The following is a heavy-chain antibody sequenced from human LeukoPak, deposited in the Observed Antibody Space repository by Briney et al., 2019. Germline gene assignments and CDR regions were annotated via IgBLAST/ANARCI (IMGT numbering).Heavy chain of an antibody. CDR2: INSDGSST. CDR1: GFTFSSYW. V-gene: IGHV3-74*01. CDR3: ARVYDSSGYYFDY. Sequence: GGSLRLSCAASGFTFSSYWMHWVRQAPGKGLVWVSRINSDGSSTSYADSVKGRFTISRDNAKNTLYLQMNSLRAEDTALYYCARVYDSSGYYFDYWGQGTLVTVSS. D-gene: IGHD3-22*01. J-gene: IGHJ4*02.